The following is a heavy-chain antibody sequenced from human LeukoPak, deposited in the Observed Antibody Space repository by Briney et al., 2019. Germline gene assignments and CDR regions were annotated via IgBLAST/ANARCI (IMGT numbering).Heavy chain of an antibody. Sequence: GASVKVSCKASGYTFTSNHINWVRQATGQGLEWMGWVNPNSGNTDYAQRFQDRVTMTRSTSISTAYLELRSLRSEDTAVYFCARVPGDGDYVEDDYFDYWGQGTLVTVSS. CDR1: GYTFTSNH. J-gene: IGHJ4*02. CDR2: VNPNSGNT. V-gene: IGHV1-8*01. CDR3: ARVPGDGDYVEDDYFDY. D-gene: IGHD4-17*01.